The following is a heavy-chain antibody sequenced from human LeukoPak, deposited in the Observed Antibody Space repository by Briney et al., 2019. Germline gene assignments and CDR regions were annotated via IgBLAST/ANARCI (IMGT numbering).Heavy chain of an antibody. Sequence: SETLSLTCAVYGGSFSGYYWSWIRQPPGKGLEWIGEINHSGSTNYNPSLKSRVTISVDTSKNQFSLKLSSVTAADTAVYYCAREPDSGYDFSGYFDYWGQGALVTVSS. CDR2: INHSGST. J-gene: IGHJ4*02. D-gene: IGHD5-12*01. CDR3: AREPDSGYDFSGYFDY. V-gene: IGHV4-34*01. CDR1: GGSFSGYY.